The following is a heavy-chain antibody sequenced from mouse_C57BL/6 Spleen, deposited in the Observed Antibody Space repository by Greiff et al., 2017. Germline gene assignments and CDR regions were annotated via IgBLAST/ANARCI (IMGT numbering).Heavy chain of an antibody. J-gene: IGHJ3*01. Sequence: VQLKQPGAELVKPGASVKVSCKASGYTFTSYWMHWVKQRPGQGLEWIGRIHPSDSDTNYNQKFKGKATLTVDKSSSTAYMQLSSLTSEDSAVXYCAAFYYGYDAGAWFAYWGQGTLVTVSA. CDR3: AAFYYGYDAGAWFAY. V-gene: IGHV1-74*01. CDR1: GYTFTSYW. CDR2: IHPSDSDT. D-gene: IGHD2-2*01.